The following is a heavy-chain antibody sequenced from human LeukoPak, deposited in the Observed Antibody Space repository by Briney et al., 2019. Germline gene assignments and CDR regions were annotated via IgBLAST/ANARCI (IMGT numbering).Heavy chain of an antibody. Sequence: PSETLSLTCTVSGGSISSSSSFWAWIRQPPGKGLEWIGNVYYSGNTHYNPSLKSRVTISLDTSENQFSLRLTSVTAADTAVYYCARHGLYQDYGYWGQGTLVTVSS. CDR3: ARHGLYQDYGY. D-gene: IGHD3-16*01. V-gene: IGHV4-39*01. CDR1: GGSISSSSSF. J-gene: IGHJ4*02. CDR2: VYYSGNT.